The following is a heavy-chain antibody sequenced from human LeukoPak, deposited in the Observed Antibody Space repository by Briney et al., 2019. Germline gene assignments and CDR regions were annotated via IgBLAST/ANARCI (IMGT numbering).Heavy chain of an antibody. D-gene: IGHD2-2*02. J-gene: IGHJ5*02. CDR3: TTLGYCSSTSCYTRERNWFDP. CDR2: FDPEDGET. Sequence: ASVKVSCKVSGYTLTELSMHWVRQAPGKGLEWMGGFDPEDGETIYAQKFQGRVTMTEDTSTDTAYMELSSLRSEDTAVYYCTTLGYCSSTSCYTRERNWFDPWGQGTLVTVS. CDR1: GYTLTELS. V-gene: IGHV1-24*01.